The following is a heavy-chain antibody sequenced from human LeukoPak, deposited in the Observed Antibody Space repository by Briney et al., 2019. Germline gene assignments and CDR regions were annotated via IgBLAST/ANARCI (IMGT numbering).Heavy chain of an antibody. CDR2: IKQDGSEK. J-gene: IGHJ4*02. D-gene: IGHD6-6*01. Sequence: GGSLRLSCAASGFTFSSYWMSWVRQAPGKGLEWVANIKQDGSEKHYVDSVKGRFTISRDNAKKSLFLHMNSLRVEDTAVYYCARGSEYASSTNYYFDYWGQGTLVTVSS. CDR3: ARGSEYASSTNYYFDY. CDR1: GFTFSSYW. V-gene: IGHV3-7*01.